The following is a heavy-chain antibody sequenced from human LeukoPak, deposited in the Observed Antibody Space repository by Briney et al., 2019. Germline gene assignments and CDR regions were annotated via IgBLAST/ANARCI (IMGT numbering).Heavy chain of an antibody. V-gene: IGHV3-7*01. D-gene: IGHD3-16*01. CDR1: GFTFSSYW. J-gene: IGHJ6*02. Sequence: PGGSLRLSCAASGFTFSSYWMSWVRQAPGKGLEWVANIKQDGSEKYYVDSVKGRFTISRDNAKNSLYLQMNSLRAEDTAVYYCARDLTFPPFSGGMDVWGQGTTVTVSS. CDR3: ARDLTFPPFSGGMDV. CDR2: IKQDGSEK.